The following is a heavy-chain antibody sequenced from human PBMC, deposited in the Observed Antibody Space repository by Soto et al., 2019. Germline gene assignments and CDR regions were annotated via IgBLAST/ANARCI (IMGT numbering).Heavy chain of an antibody. Sequence: SETLSLTCAVYGGSFSGYYWSWIRQPPGKGLEWIGEINHSGSTNYNPSLKSRVTISVDTSKNQFSLKLISVTAADTVVYYCARGYIGRITMVRGVIGLRGWFDPWGQGTLVTVSS. CDR1: GGSFSGYY. V-gene: IGHV4-34*01. CDR3: ARGYIGRITMVRGVIGLRGWFDP. CDR2: INHSGST. D-gene: IGHD3-10*01. J-gene: IGHJ5*02.